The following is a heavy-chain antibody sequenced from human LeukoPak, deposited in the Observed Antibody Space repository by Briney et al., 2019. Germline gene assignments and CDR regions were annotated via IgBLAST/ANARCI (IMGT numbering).Heavy chain of an antibody. CDR2: ISGSGGST. V-gene: IGHV3-23*01. Sequence: GGSLRLSCAASGLTFSSYAMSWVRQAPGKGLEWVSSISGSGGSTYYADSVKGRFTISRDNSKNTLYLQMNSLRAEDTAVYYCAKAVNSRSQSGYYYIDYWGQGTLVTVSS. J-gene: IGHJ4*02. CDR1: GLTFSSYA. CDR3: AKAVNSRSQSGYYYIDY. D-gene: IGHD3-3*01.